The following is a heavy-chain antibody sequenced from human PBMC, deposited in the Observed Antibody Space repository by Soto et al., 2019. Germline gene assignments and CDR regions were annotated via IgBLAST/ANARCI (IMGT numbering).Heavy chain of an antibody. V-gene: IGHV4-39*01. CDR3: ARLPSYTDYASWFDP. CDR2: ISYSGST. J-gene: IGHJ5*02. Sequence: PSETLSLTCTFSVGSISSSSYHCGWIRQPPWKGLEWIGSISYSGSTYYNPSLWGRVTISVDTSKNQFSLRLTSVTAADTAVYYCARLPSYTDYASWFDPWGRRTLVSVSS. D-gene: IGHD4-17*01. CDR1: VGSISSSSYH.